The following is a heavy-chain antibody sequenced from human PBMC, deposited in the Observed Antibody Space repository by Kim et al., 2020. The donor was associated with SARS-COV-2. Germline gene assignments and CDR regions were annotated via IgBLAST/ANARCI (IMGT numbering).Heavy chain of an antibody. CDR1: GGSFSGYY. CDR2: ISHSGST. Sequence: SETLSLTCAVYGGSFSGYYWSWIRQPPGKGLEWIGEISHSGSTNYNPSLKSRVTISVDTSKNQFSLKLSSVTAADTAVYYCARGVVDYGDYPLGDYYYGMDVWGQGTTVTVSS. CDR3: ARGVVDYGDYPLGDYYYGMDV. D-gene: IGHD4-17*01. V-gene: IGHV4-34*01. J-gene: IGHJ6*02.